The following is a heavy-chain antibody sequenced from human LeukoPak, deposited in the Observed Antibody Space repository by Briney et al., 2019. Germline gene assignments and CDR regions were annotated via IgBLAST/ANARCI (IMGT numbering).Heavy chain of an antibody. J-gene: IGHJ4*02. D-gene: IGHD1-26*01. CDR2: ISGSGGSK. CDR1: GFTFSSYA. CDR3: AKEVVGATTGDY. Sequence: GGSLRLSCAASGFTFSSYAMRWVRQAPGKGLEWVSAISGSGGSKYYADSVKGRFTISRDNSKNTLYLKMNSLRGEDTAVYYCAKEVVGATTGDYWGQGTLVTVSS. V-gene: IGHV3-23*01.